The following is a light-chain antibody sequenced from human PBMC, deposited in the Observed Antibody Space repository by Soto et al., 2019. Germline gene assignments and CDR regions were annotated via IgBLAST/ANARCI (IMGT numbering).Light chain of an antibody. CDR1: RSVSSY. J-gene: IGKJ4*01. V-gene: IGKV3-11*01. CDR3: QQRSNWPPLT. CDR2: DAS. Sequence: EIVLTQSPATLSLSPGERATLSCRASRSVSSYLAWYQQKPGQAPRLLIYDASNRATGIPARFSGSGSGTDFTLTISSLEPEAFAVYYCQQRSNWPPLTFGGGTKVEIK.